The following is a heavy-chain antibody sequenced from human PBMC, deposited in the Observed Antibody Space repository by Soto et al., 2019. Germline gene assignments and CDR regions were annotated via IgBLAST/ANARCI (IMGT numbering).Heavy chain of an antibody. CDR2: IHYSGTT. CDR3: ARHDWARFYGMDG. D-gene: IGHD2-21*01. V-gene: IGHV4-39*01. J-gene: IGHJ6*02. CDR1: GVSIITSYY. Sequence: SETLSLTCSVSGVSIITSYYWGWIRQSPGKGLEWIGSIHYSGTTYYNPSLKSRVTIFVDTSKSQFSLMLGSVTAADTAVYYCARHDWARFYGMDGWGQGXTVTVYS.